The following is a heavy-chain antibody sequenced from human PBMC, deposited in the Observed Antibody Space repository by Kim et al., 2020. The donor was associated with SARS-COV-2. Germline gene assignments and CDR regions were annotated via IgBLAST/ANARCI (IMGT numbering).Heavy chain of an antibody. CDR1: GFIFGGHD. D-gene: IGHD3-10*01. CDR3: ARGIHCWLGVDV. CDR2: IGTAGET. Sequence: GGSLRLSCAASGFIFGGHDMHWVRQGTGKGLEWVSSIGTAGETFYEESVKGRFIISRENGKNSLYLQMDSLRAGDTAVYYCARGIHCWLGVDVWGRGTTVTVS. V-gene: IGHV3-13*04. J-gene: IGHJ6*02.